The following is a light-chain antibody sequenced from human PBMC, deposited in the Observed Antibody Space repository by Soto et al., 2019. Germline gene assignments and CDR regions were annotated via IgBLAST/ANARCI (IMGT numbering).Light chain of an antibody. CDR2: GAS. V-gene: IGKV3-15*01. CDR3: QQYNNWPKM. CDR1: QSVSSSY. J-gene: IGKJ1*01. Sequence: EIVLTQSPATLSVSPGERATLSCRASQSVSSSYLAWYQQKPGQAPRLLIYGASTRATGIPARFSGSGSGTEFTLTISSLQSEDFAVYYCQQYNNWPKMFGQGTKVDIK.